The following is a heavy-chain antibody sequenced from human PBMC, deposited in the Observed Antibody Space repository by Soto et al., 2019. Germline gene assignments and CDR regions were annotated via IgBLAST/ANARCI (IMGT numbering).Heavy chain of an antibody. V-gene: IGHV3-74*01. D-gene: IGHD6-13*01. CDR3: AKVSEIGAAAGYFDY. J-gene: IGHJ4*02. CDR1: GFTFSNYW. Sequence: GSLRLSCAASGFTFSNYWMHWVRQAPGKGLVWVSRINNDGSVTTYADSVKGRFTISRDNAKDTLYLEMNSLSAEDTAVYYCAKVSEIGAAAGYFDYWGQGA. CDR2: INNDGSVT.